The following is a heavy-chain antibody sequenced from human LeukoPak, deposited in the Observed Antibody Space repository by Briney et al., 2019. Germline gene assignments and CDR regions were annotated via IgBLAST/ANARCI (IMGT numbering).Heavy chain of an antibody. Sequence: PSETLSLTCTVSGDSISSYYWSWIRQPPGKGLEWIGYIHYSGSTNYNPSLKSRVTISVNTSKNQFSLILSSVTTADTAVYYCAREVVAAAGTVDYWGQGTLVTVSS. J-gene: IGHJ4*02. CDR3: AREVVAAAGTVDY. D-gene: IGHD6-13*01. CDR1: GDSISSYY. V-gene: IGHV4-59*01. CDR2: IHYSGST.